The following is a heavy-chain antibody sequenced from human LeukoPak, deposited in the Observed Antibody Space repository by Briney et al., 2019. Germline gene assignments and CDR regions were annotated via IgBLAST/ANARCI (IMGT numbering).Heavy chain of an antibody. CDR2: ISGSGDST. CDR1: GFTFSNYG. V-gene: IGHV3-21*01. CDR3: ARGPVDNYYDSSGYSDY. J-gene: IGHJ4*02. Sequence: GGSLRLSCAASGFTFSNYGMSWVRQAPGKGLEWVSSISGSGDSTYYADSVKGRFTISRDNAKNSLYLQMNSLRAEDTAVYYCARGPVDNYYDSSGYSDYWGQGTLVTVSS. D-gene: IGHD3-22*01.